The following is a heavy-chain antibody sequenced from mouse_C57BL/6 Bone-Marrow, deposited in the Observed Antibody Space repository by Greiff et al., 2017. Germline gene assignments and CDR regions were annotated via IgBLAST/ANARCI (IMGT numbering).Heavy chain of an antibody. V-gene: IGHV2-5*01. Sequence: VQLQESGPGLVQPSQSLSITCTVSGFSLTSYGVHWVRQSPGKGLEWLGVIWRGGSTDYNAAFMSRLSITKDNSKSQVFFKMNSLQADDTATYYGARRRRGYFDVWGTGTTVTVSS. CDR3: ARRRRGYFDV. J-gene: IGHJ1*03. D-gene: IGHD1-2*01. CDR2: IWRGGST. CDR1: GFSLTSYG.